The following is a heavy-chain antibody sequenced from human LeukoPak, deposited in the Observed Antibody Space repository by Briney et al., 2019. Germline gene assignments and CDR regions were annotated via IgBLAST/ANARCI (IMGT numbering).Heavy chain of an antibody. CDR1: GGSISSYY. Sequence: SETLSLTCTVSGGSISSYYWSWIRQPAGKGLEWIGRIYTSGSTNYNPSLKSRVTMSVDTSKNQFSLKLSSVTAADTAVYYCARDLELWFGEGYNWFDPWGQGTLVTVSS. J-gene: IGHJ5*02. D-gene: IGHD3-10*01. CDR3: ARDLELWFGEGYNWFDP. V-gene: IGHV4-4*07. CDR2: IYTSGST.